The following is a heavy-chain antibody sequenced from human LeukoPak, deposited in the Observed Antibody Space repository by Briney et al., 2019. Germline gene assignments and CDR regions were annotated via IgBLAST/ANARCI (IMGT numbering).Heavy chain of an antibody. CDR2: LSSGFINI. CDR1: GFTFSDSY. Sequence: GGSLRLSCAASGFTFSDSYMSWIRQAPGKGLEWISYLSSGFINIYYADSVKGRFTISRDNAKNSLYLQMNSLRAEDTAVYYCARGSADYSLYMDVWGKGTTVTVSS. CDR3: ARGSADYSLYMDV. V-gene: IGHV3-11*01. D-gene: IGHD5-12*01. J-gene: IGHJ6*04.